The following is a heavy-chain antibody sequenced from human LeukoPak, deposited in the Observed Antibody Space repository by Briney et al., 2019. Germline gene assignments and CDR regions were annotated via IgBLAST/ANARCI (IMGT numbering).Heavy chain of an antibody. V-gene: IGHV3-21*01. J-gene: IGHJ3*02. Sequence: PGGSLRLSCAASGFTFSSYSMNWVRQAPGKGLEWVSSISSSSSYIYYADSVKGRFTISRDNAKSSLYLQMNSLRAEDTAVYYCARDPGEVGDAFDIWGQGTMVTVSS. CDR3: ARDPGEVGDAFDI. D-gene: IGHD3-16*01. CDR1: GFTFSSYS. CDR2: ISSSSSYI.